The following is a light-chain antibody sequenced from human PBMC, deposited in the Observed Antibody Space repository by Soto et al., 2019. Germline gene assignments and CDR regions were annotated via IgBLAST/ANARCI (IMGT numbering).Light chain of an antibody. CDR3: QQIYSTTT. Sequence: DIQMTQSPSSLSASVGDRVIITCRASQSITNFLNWYQQKPGKAPKLLIYAASSLQSGVPSRFSGSGSGTDFTLTISSLQPEDFATYYCQQIYSTTTFGQGTKLEIK. CDR2: AAS. CDR1: QSITNF. J-gene: IGKJ2*01. V-gene: IGKV1-39*01.